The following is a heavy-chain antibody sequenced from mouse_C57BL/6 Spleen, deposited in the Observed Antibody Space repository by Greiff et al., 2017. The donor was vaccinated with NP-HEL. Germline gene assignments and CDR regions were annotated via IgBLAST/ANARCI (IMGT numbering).Heavy chain of an antibody. Sequence: VQLQQSGPVLVKPGASVKMSCKASGYTFTDYYMNWVKQSHGKSLEWIGVINPYNGGTSYNQKFKGKATLTVDKSSSTAYMELNSLTSEYSAVYYCASYGNYVRFAYWGQGTLVTVSA. CDR1: GYTFTDYY. V-gene: IGHV1-19*01. CDR2: INPYNGGT. D-gene: IGHD2-1*01. CDR3: ASYGNYVRFAY. J-gene: IGHJ3*01.